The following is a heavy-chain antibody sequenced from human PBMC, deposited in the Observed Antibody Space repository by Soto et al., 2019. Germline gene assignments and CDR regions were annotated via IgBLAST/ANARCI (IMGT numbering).Heavy chain of an antibody. CDR3: ARVWVGTTFAYYYGMDV. CDR1: GYTFTTYG. Sequence: QVQLVQSGAEVKKPGASVKVSCKASGYTFTTYGINWVRQAPGQGLEWMGWISAYNGNTNYAQKLQGRVTMTTDTSTSTAYMELRSMRSDDTAVYYCARVWVGTTFAYYYGMDVWGKGTTVTVSS. D-gene: IGHD1-1*01. CDR2: ISAYNGNT. J-gene: IGHJ6*04. V-gene: IGHV1-18*01.